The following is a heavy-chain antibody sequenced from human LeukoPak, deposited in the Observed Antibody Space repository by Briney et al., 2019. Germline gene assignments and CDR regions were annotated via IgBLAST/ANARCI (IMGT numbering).Heavy chain of an antibody. CDR1: GGSISSYY. CDR2: IYTSGST. Sequence: SETLSLTCTVSGGSISSYYWSWIRQPAGKGLEWIGRIYTSGSTNYNPSLKSRVTMSVDTSKNQFSLKLSSVTAADTAVYYCARVVSSLTSAYYDFWSGYSSEADAFDILGQGTMVTVSS. J-gene: IGHJ3*02. V-gene: IGHV4-4*07. D-gene: IGHD3-3*01. CDR3: ARVVSSLTSAYYDFWSGYSSEADAFDI.